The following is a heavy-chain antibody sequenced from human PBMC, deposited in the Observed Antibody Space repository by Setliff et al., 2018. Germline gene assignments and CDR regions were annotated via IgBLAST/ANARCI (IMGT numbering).Heavy chain of an antibody. CDR3: ARARIAVAGSDLDY. V-gene: IGHV1-18*04. CDR2: IGLYSGET. Sequence: ASVKVSCKASGYTFSTHGISWVRQAPGRGLEWLAWIGLYSGETNFALNIRDRLTMTTDISTTTVYMELRGLASDDTAVYYCARARIAVAGSDLDYWGQGTLVTVSS. CDR1: GYTFSTHG. J-gene: IGHJ4*02. D-gene: IGHD6-19*01.